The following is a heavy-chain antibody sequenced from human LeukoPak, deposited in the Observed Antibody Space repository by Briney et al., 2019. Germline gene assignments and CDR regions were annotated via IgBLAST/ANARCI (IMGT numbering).Heavy chain of an antibody. D-gene: IGHD1-26*01. J-gene: IGHJ3*02. CDR3: AKDKRGSYVYDAFDI. V-gene: IGHV3-48*03. CDR1: GFTFSSYE. Sequence: GGSLRLSCAASGFTFSSYEMNWVRQAPGKGLEWVSYISSSGSTIYYADSVKGRFTISRDNSKNTLYLQMNSLRAEDTAVYYCAKDKRGSYVYDAFDIWGQGTMVTVSS. CDR2: ISSSGSTI.